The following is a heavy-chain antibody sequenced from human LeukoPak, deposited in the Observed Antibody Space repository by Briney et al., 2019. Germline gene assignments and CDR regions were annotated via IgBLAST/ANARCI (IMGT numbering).Heavy chain of an antibody. CDR2: IHNSGTT. CDR3: ARRYYYNLGSFPFDF. J-gene: IGHJ4*02. D-gene: IGHD3-10*01. CDR1: GGPFSGYF. Sequence: SETLSLTCAVSGGPFSGYFWSWIRQSSGKGLEWIGEIHNSGTTNYNPSLNSRVPISEDTSKNQFYLNLSSVTAADTAVYYCARRYYYNLGSFPFDFWGQGTLVTVSS. V-gene: IGHV4-34*01.